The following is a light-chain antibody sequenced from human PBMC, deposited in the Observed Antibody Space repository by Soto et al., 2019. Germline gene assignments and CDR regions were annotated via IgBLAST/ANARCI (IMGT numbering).Light chain of an antibody. CDR1: QSVSRH. Sequence: DVQMTQSPSSLSALVGDRVTITCRASQSVSRHLNWYQHKPGKAPKLLINAASNLRSGVPSRFSGSGSGTDFTLTIDGLQPEDFAVYYCQQSYSTPPITFGQGTRLELK. CDR2: AAS. J-gene: IGKJ5*01. CDR3: QQSYSTPPIT. V-gene: IGKV1-39*01.